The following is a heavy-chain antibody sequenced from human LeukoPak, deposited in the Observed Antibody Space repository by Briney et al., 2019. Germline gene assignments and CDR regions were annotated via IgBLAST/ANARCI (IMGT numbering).Heavy chain of an antibody. CDR3: ASGVEAGKHYYGMDV. D-gene: IGHD6-13*01. J-gene: IGHJ6*02. Sequence: GGSLRLSCAASGLSFSRFEMNWVRQAPGKGLEWVSYISSWGETIYYADSVWGRFTTSRDNAKNSLFLQMNSLRAEDTAVYYCASGVEAGKHYYGMDVWGQGTTVTVSS. V-gene: IGHV3-48*03. CDR2: ISSWGETI. CDR1: GLSFSRFE.